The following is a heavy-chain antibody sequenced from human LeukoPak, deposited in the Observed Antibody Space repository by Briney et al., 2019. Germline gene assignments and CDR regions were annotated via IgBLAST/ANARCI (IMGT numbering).Heavy chain of an antibody. J-gene: IGHJ4*02. CDR3: ARLLSGWYLADY. CDR2: ITSSSNTV. V-gene: IGHV3-48*01. Sequence: PGGSLRLSCAAPGFTFSNYNMFWARQAPGKGLEWVSYITSSSNTVHYADSVKGRFTLSRDNAKSSLYLQMNSLRAEDTAIYYCARLLSGWYLADYWGQGTLVTVSS. CDR1: GFTFSNYN. D-gene: IGHD6-19*01.